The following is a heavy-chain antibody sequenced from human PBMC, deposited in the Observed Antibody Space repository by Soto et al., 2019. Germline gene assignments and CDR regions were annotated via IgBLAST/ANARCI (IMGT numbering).Heavy chain of an antibody. Sequence: QVQLQESGPGLVKPSQTLSLTGTVYGGSISSGDYSWSWIRQPPGKGLAWIGYIYYSESTYYNTSLKSRVTISVDTSKNQFSLKLSSVTAADTAVYYFAIDYLCTRWTLCLDYAFYIWGQGTMVTVSS. J-gene: IGHJ3*02. D-gene: IGHD4-17*01. CDR2: IYYSEST. V-gene: IGHV4-30-4*01. CDR1: GGSISSGDYS. CDR3: AIDYLCTRWTLCLDYAFYI.